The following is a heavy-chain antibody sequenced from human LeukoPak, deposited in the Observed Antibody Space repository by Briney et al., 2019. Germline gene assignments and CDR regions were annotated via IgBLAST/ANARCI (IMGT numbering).Heavy chain of an antibody. CDR2: IWYDGSNK. J-gene: IGHJ3*02. CDR3: AKAIAATDHDAFDI. V-gene: IGHV3-33*03. Sequence: GRSLRLSCAASGFTFSSYGMHWVRQAPGKGLEWVAIIWYDGSNKYYADSVKGRFTISRDKSKNTLYLQMNSLRAEDTAVYYCAKAIAATDHDAFDIWGQGTMVTVSP. D-gene: IGHD6-13*01. CDR1: GFTFSSYG.